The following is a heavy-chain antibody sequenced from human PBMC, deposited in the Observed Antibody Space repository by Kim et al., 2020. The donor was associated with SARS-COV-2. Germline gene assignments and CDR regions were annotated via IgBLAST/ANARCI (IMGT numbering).Heavy chain of an antibody. V-gene: IGHV3-48*03. CDR3: AREQSPPRDTMFDY. D-gene: IGHD3-3*01. CDR1: GFTFSSCE. CDR2: ISISGNTK. Sequence: GGSLRLSCAASGFTFSSCEMNWVRQAPGKGLEWVSYISISGNTKYYAESVKGRFTISRDNTENSLYLQMNSLRAEDTAVYYCAREQSPPRDTMFDYWGQGILVTVSS. J-gene: IGHJ4*02.